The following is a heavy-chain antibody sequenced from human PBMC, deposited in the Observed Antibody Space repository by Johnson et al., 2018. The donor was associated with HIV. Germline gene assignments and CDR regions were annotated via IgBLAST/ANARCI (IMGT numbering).Heavy chain of an antibody. J-gene: IGHJ3*02. CDR1: GFTFSSYA. CDR3: SKEVI. CDR2: VSAGGDNT. Sequence: VQLVESGGGFVQPGGSLRLSCAASGFTFSSYAMDWVRQTPGKGLAWVSAVSAGGDNTYYADSVEGRFTISRDNSKNTLYLQMNSLRAGDTAVYFCSKEVIWGQATMVTVSS. V-gene: IGHV3-23*04.